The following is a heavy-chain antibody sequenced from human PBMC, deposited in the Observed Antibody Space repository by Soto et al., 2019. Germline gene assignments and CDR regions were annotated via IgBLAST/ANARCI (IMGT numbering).Heavy chain of an antibody. CDR2: IYYSGST. Sequence: SETLALTCTVSGGSISSSSYYWGWIRQPPGKGLEWIGSIYYSGSTYYNPSLKSRVTISVDTSKNQFSLKLSSVTAADTAVYYCALVVVPAGGTYRLPYYYYYMDVWGKGTTVTVSS. V-gene: IGHV4-39*01. CDR1: GGSISSSSYY. J-gene: IGHJ6*03. D-gene: IGHD2-2*01. CDR3: ALVVVPAGGTYRLPYYYYYMDV.